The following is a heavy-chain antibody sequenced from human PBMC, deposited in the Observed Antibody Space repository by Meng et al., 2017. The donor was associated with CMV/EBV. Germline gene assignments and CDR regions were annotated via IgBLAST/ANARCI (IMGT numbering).Heavy chain of an antibody. CDR1: GSTFTSYD. V-gene: IGHV1-8*01. J-gene: IGHJ5*02. CDR2: MNPNSGNT. Sequence: KASGSTFTSYDINWVRQATGQGLEWMGWMNPNSGNTGYAQKFQGRVTMTRNTSISTAYMELSSLRSEDTAVYYCARGVIVGATGWFDPWGQGTLVTVSS. D-gene: IGHD1-26*01. CDR3: ARGVIVGATGWFDP.